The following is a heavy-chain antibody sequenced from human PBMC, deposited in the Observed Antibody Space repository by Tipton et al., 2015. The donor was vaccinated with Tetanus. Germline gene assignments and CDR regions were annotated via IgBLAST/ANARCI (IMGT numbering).Heavy chain of an antibody. J-gene: IGHJ4*02. D-gene: IGHD1-26*01. V-gene: IGHV3-21*06. CDR1: GFTFSSHS. CDR2: ISSTSTYI. CDR3: SMGATLDF. Sequence: SLRLSCAASGFTFSSHSINWVRQAPGKGLEWVSSISSTSTYIDYADSVKGRFTISRDNAKNSLYLQMSSLRAEDTAVCYCSMGATLDFCGLGTRVTVSS.